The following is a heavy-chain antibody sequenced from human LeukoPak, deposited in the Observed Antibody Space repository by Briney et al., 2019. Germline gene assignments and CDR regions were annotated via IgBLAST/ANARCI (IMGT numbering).Heavy chain of an antibody. CDR3: ARASGYSSSWYGI. CDR2: IIPILGIA. D-gene: IGHD6-13*01. J-gene: IGHJ4*02. V-gene: IGHV1-69*04. Sequence: ASVKVSCKASGGTFSSYAISWVRQAPGRGLEWMGRIIPILGIANYAQKFQGRVTITADKSTSTAYMELSSLRSEDTAVYYCARASGYSSSWYGIWGQGTLVTVSS. CDR1: GGTFSSYA.